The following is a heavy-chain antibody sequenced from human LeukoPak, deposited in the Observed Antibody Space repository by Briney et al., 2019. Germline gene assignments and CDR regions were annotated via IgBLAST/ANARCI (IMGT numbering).Heavy chain of an antibody. J-gene: IGHJ4*02. Sequence: ASLRVSCQACGCTFTGYYMHWVRPAPGQGLDWMGWINSKSGGTNYAQKFQGRVTMTRDTSISTAYMELSRLTSDDTAVYYCARTIVGPSSASDYWGQGTLVTVSS. V-gene: IGHV1-2*02. D-gene: IGHD1-26*01. CDR2: INSKSGGT. CDR3: ARTIVGPSSASDY. CDR1: GCTFTGYY.